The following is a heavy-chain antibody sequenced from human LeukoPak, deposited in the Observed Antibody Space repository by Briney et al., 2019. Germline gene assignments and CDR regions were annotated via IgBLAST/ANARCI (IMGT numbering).Heavy chain of an antibody. Sequence: GRSLRLSCAASGFTFSSYGMHWVRQAPGKGLEWVAVISYGGSNKYYADSVKGRFTISRDNSKNTLYLQMNSLRAEDTAVYYCAKVMVRGVNTGVYFDYWGQGTLVTVSS. CDR3: AKVMVRGVNTGVYFDY. CDR2: ISYGGSNK. V-gene: IGHV3-30*18. J-gene: IGHJ4*02. D-gene: IGHD3-10*01. CDR1: GFTFSSYG.